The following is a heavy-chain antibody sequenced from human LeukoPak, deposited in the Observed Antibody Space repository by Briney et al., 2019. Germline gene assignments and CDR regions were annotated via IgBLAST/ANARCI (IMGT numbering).Heavy chain of an antibody. J-gene: IGHJ4*02. Sequence: SETLSLTCTVSGGSISSSSYYWGWIRQPPGKGLEWIGSFYYSGSTYYNPSLKSRVTISVDTSKNQFSLKLRSVTAADTAVYYCARLKATVSIHAYFDYWGQGTLVTVSS. CDR2: FYYSGST. CDR1: GGSISSSSYY. V-gene: IGHV4-39*07. CDR3: ARLKATVSIHAYFDY. D-gene: IGHD4-17*01.